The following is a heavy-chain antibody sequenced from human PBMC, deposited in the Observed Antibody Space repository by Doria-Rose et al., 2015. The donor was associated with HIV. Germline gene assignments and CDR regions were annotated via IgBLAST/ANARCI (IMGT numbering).Heavy chain of an antibody. V-gene: IGHV2-26*01. Sequence: QVTLKESGPVLVKPTETLTLTCTVSGVSLSSPGMGVSWIRQPPGKALEWLANIFSYDERSYKTSLKSRLTISRVTSNSQVVRTMTDMDPVDTATYYCARIKSSRWYHKYYFDFWGQGTLVIVSA. J-gene: IGHJ4*02. CDR1: GVSLSSPGMG. CDR3: ARIKSSRWYHKYYFDF. D-gene: IGHD6-13*01. CDR2: IFSYDER.